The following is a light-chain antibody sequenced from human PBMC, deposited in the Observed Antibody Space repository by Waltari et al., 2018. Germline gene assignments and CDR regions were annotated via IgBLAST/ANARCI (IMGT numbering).Light chain of an antibody. V-gene: IGLV1-44*01. Sequence: HSVLTQSPSASGTAGQRVTISCSGSSSNIGSNIVNWYQQLPGTAPRLLIYSNDQRPSGVPDRFSGAKSGTSASLAISGLQSEDEADYYCAAWDASLSGRVFGGGTKLTVL. CDR2: SND. CDR3: AAWDASLSGRV. J-gene: IGLJ3*02. CDR1: SSNIGSNI.